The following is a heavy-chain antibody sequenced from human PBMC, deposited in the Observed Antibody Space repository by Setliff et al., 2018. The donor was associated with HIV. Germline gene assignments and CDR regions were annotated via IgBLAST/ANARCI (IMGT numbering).Heavy chain of an antibody. CDR3: ARDKRYRFPFDS. D-gene: IGHD2-2*02. Sequence: SETLSLTCAVYGGSFSGYYWSWIRQPPGKGLEWIGEINHSGNINYNPSLGSRVTISLATSKNQFSLSLRSLSAADTAVYYCARDKRYRFPFDSWGQGTLVTVSS. V-gene: IGHV4-34*01. CDR2: INHSGNI. CDR1: GGSFSGYY. J-gene: IGHJ4*02.